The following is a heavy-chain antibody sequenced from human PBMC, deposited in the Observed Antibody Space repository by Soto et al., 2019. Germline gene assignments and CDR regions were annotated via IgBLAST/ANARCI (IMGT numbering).Heavy chain of an antibody. CDR3: ERDVTGTTASGFDP. V-gene: IGHV3-48*02. J-gene: IGHJ5*02. D-gene: IGHD1-20*01. Sequence: GGSLRLSCAASGFTFSSYGMHWVRQAPGKGLEWVSYISSSSSTIYYADSVKGRFTISRDNAKNSLYLQMNSLRDEDTAVYYCERDVTGTTASGFDPWCQVTLVNVSS. CDR2: ISSSSSTI. CDR1: GFTFSSYG.